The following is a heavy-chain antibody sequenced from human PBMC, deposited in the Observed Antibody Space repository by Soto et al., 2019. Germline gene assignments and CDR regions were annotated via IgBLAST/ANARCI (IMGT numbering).Heavy chain of an antibody. CDR2: IRTSVGDT. D-gene: IGHD4-17*01. CDR3: AKDPTHDYGYFDS. CDR1: GFTFSSYA. V-gene: IGHV3-23*01. J-gene: IGHJ4*02. Sequence: GGSLRLSCAASGFTFSSYAMNWVRQAPGKGLEWVSTIRTSVGDTYYAASVKGRFTISRDNSKSTVYLHLNSLRAEDTAIYYCAKDPTHDYGYFDSWGQGTLVTVSS.